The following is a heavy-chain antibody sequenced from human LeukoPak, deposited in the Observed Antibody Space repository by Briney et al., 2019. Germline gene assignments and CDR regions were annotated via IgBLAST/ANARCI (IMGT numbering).Heavy chain of an antibody. Sequence: ASVKVSFKASGGTFSSYAISWVRQAPGQGLEWMGGIIPIFGTANYAQKFQGRVTITADESTSTAYMELSSLRSEDTAVYYCARDPAHYGDYGYNWFDPWGQGTLVTVSS. CDR1: GGTFSSYA. V-gene: IGHV1-69*13. J-gene: IGHJ5*02. CDR3: ARDPAHYGDYGYNWFDP. CDR2: IIPIFGTA. D-gene: IGHD4-17*01.